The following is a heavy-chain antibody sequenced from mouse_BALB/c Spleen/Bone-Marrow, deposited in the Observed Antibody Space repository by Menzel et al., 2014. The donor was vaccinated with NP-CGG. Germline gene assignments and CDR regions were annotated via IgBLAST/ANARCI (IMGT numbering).Heavy chain of an antibody. CDR3: ARLGYYGYFVD. CDR1: GFDFRRYW. D-gene: IGHD2-3*01. CDR2: INPESSTI. Sequence: DVQLQESGGGLVQPGGSLKLSCAASGFDFRRYWMSWVRQVPGKGLEWIGEINPESSTINYTPSLKDKFIISRDNAKNTLYLQMSKVRSEDTALYYCARLGYYGYFVDWGQGTTLTVSS. J-gene: IGHJ2*01. V-gene: IGHV4-1*02.